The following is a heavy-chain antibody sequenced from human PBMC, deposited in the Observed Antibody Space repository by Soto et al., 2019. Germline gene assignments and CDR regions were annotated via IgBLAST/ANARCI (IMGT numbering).Heavy chain of an antibody. CDR3: AIDPYYYASEY. J-gene: IGHJ4*02. Sequence: GGSLRLSCAASGFTFSDSYMTWIRQAPGKGLEWVSYISGSGSTIYYADSVKGRFTVSRNNAKNSLYLQLNSLRVEDTAVYYCAIDPYYYASEYWGQGTLVTVSS. V-gene: IGHV3-11*01. CDR2: ISGSGSTI. CDR1: GFTFSDSY. D-gene: IGHD3-10*01.